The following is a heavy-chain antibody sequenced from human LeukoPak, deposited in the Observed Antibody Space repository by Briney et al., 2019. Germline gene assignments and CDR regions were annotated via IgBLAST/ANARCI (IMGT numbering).Heavy chain of an antibody. V-gene: IGHV1-46*01. CDR2: INPSDGST. CDR3: ARDGLQTRYSWNDEGRKNWFDP. CDR1: GFTFSGYY. D-gene: IGHD1-1*01. J-gene: IGHJ5*02. Sequence: ASVTLACKASGFTFSGYYMQWVRQAPGQGLEWMGIINPSDGSTRYAQKLQGRVTMTGDTSTSTVYMELSSLRSDDTAVYYCARDGLQTRYSWNDEGRKNWFDPWGAGKLVTVSS.